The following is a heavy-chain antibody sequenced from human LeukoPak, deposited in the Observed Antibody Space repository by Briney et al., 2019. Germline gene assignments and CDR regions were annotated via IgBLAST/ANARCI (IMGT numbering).Heavy chain of an antibody. Sequence: SETLSLTCTVSGGSISYYYWGWIRQPPGKGLEWIGSIFYSGNTHYNPSLKSRGTISVDPSKNQFSLKLSSVTAADTAVYYCARALYYSNGYFFFDYWGQGTLVTVSS. CDR2: IFYSGNT. CDR3: ARALYYSNGYFFFDY. V-gene: IGHV4-59*12. CDR1: GGSISYYY. D-gene: IGHD3-22*01. J-gene: IGHJ4*02.